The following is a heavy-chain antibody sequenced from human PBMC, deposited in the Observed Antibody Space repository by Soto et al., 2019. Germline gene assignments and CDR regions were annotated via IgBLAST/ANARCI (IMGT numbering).Heavy chain of an antibody. V-gene: IGHV3-23*01. J-gene: IGHJ4*02. CDR2: ISGSGATT. Sequence: PGGALRLSCAASGFTFNRYAMNWVRQSAGKGLEWVSGISGSGATTYYADSVKGRFTISRDNSKNTLYLQMNSLGAGDTAVYYCAKDPEVVVTAPDYWGQGTLVTVPQ. CDR3: AKDPEVVVTAPDY. D-gene: IGHD2-21*02. CDR1: GFTFNRYA.